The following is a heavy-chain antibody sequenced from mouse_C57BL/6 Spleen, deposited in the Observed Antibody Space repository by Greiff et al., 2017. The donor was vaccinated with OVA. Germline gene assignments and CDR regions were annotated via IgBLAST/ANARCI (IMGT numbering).Heavy chain of an antibody. CDR3: ARRGGGYFDY. V-gene: IGHV1-82*01. J-gene: IGHJ2*01. CDR1: GYAFSSSW. CDR2: IYPGDGDT. Sequence: VQLQQSGPELVKPGASVKISCKASGYAFSSSWMNWVKQRPGQGLEWIGRIYPGDGDTNYNGKFKGKATLTADKSSSTAYMQLSSLTSEDSAVYFCARRGGGYFDYWGQGTTLTVSS.